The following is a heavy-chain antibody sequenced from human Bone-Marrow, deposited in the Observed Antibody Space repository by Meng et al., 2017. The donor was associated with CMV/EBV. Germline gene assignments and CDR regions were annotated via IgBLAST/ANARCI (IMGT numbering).Heavy chain of an antibody. D-gene: IGHD2-2*01. CDR3: ATVLYCSSTSCYPGMDV. J-gene: IGHJ6*02. Sequence: TRTELAMHGVRQARGEGLEWMGGFDPEDGETIYAQKFQGRVTMTEDTSTDTAYMELSSLRSEDTAVYYCATVLYCSSTSCYPGMDVWGQGTTVTVSS. CDR1: TRTELA. V-gene: IGHV1-24*01. CDR2: FDPEDGET.